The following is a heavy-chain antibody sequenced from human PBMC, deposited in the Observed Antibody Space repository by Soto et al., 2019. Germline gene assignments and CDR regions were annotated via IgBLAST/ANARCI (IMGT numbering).Heavy chain of an antibody. CDR1: GGTFSSYA. D-gene: IGHD3-16*01. Sequence: SVKVSFRASGGTFSSYAISWVRQAPGQGLEWMGGIIPIFGTANYAQKFQGRVTITADESTSTAYMELSSLRSEDTAVYYCVRGGERNTATHLKRPFDSWGQGTLVTVSS. CDR3: VRGGERNTATHLKRPFDS. J-gene: IGHJ4*02. V-gene: IGHV1-69*13. CDR2: IIPIFGTA.